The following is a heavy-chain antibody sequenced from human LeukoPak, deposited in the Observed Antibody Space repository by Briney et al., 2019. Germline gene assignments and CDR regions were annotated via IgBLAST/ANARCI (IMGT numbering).Heavy chain of an antibody. J-gene: IGHJ6*03. CDR1: GFTFSSYS. CDR2: ISSSSSYI. CDR3: ARERGNYMDV. Sequence: PGGSLRLSCAASGFTFSSYSMNWVRQAPGKGLEWVSYISSSSSYIYYADSVKGRFTISRDNAKNSLYLQMNSLRAEDTAVYYCARERGNYMDVWGKGTTVTVSS. V-gene: IGHV3-21*01. D-gene: IGHD3-16*01.